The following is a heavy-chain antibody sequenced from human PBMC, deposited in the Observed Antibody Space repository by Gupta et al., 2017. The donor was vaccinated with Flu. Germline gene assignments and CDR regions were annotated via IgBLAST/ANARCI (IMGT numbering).Heavy chain of an antibody. D-gene: IGHD6-6*01. CDR3: AKAGSSSSRGYYYYGMDV. CDR2: ISGSGGST. J-gene: IGHJ6*02. Sequence: MSWVRQAPGKGLEWVSAISGSGGSTYYEDSVKGRFTISRDNSKNTLYLQMNSLRAEDTAVYYCAKAGSSSSRGYYYYGMDVWGQGTTVTVSS. V-gene: IGHV3-23*01.